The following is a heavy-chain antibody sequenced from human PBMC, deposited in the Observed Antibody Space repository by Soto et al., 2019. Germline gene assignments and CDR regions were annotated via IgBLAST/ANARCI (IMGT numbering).Heavy chain of an antibody. D-gene: IGHD6-6*01. V-gene: IGHV3-23*01. CDR2: TSSSGGAT. CDR3: TKGPSRAYSGSSRYSDS. J-gene: IGHJ4*02. CDR1: GFTFSDYA. Sequence: PGGSLRLSCAASGFTFSDYAMTWVRQGQGKGLEWISSTSSSGGATYYADSVKDRFTISRDNSKNTVYLQMNSLKAEDTAVYYCTKGPSRAYSGSSRYSDSWGQGALVTVSS.